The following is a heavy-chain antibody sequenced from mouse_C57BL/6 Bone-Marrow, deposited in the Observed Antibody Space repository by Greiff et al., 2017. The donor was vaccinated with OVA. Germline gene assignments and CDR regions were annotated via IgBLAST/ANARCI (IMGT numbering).Heavy chain of an antibody. CDR3: AREGAYYSNYCPSRFAY. V-gene: IGHV1-55*01. CDR1: GYTFTSYW. D-gene: IGHD2-5*01. J-gene: IGHJ3*01. CDR2: IYPGSGST. Sequence: QVQLQQPGAELVKPGASVKMSCKASGYTFTSYWITWVKQRPGQGLEWIGDIYPGSGSTNYNEKFKSKATLTVDTSSSTAYMQLSSLTSEDSAVYYCAREGAYYSNYCPSRFAYWGQGTLVTVSA.